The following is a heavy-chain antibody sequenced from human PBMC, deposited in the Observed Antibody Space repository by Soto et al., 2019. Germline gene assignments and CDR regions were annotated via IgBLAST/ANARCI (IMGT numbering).Heavy chain of an antibody. CDR2: INAGNGNT. CDR1: GYTFTSYA. D-gene: IGHD3-22*01. Sequence: QVQLVQSGAEVKKPGASVKVSCKASGYTFTSYAMHWVRQAPGQRLEWMGWINAGNGNTKYSQKFQGRVTITRDTSAITDYKELSRLRSEDTAVYHCAVSLEYYCDGSGIRYWGQGTLVTVSP. V-gene: IGHV1-3*01. CDR3: AVSLEYYCDGSGIRY. J-gene: IGHJ4*02.